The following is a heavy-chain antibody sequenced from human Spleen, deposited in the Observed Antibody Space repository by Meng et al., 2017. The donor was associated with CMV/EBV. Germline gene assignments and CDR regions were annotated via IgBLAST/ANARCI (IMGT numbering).Heavy chain of an antibody. CDR2: IYKDGRT. V-gene: IGHV3-66*02. D-gene: IGHD3-22*01. CDR3: TRAYYYDIGGIWFDP. Sequence: ASGFIISPNYTSWVRQAPGKGLEWVSIIYKDGRTHYADSVKGRFTISRDNSKNTVDLEMNSLRADDTALYYCTRAYYYDIGGIWFDPWGQGTLVTVSS. CDR1: GFIISPNY. J-gene: IGHJ5*02.